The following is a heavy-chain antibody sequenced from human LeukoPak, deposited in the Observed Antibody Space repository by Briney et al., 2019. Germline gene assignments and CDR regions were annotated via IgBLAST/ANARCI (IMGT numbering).Heavy chain of an antibody. CDR2: ISSSSSYI. CDR1: GFTFSSYS. J-gene: IGHJ4*02. Sequence: GGSLRLPCAASGFTFSSYSMNWVRQAPGKGLEWVSSISSSSSYIYYADSVKGRFTISRDNAKNSLYLRMNSLRAEDTAVYYCARDGGYCSSTSCSQGDYWGQGTLVTVSS. V-gene: IGHV3-21*01. CDR3: ARDGGYCSSTSCSQGDY. D-gene: IGHD2-2*01.